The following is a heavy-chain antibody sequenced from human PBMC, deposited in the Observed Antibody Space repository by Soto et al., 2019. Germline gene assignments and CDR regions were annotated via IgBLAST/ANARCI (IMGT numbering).Heavy chain of an antibody. CDR1: GGSISSYY. V-gene: IGHV4-59*01. D-gene: IGHD2-2*02. CDR3: ARGPPYQLLYFDP. Sequence: SETLSLTCTLSGGSISSYYWSWIRQPPGKGLEWIGYIYYSGSTNYNPSLKSRVTISVDTSKNQFSLKLSSVTAADTAVYYCARGPPYQLLYFDPWGQGTLVTVSS. CDR2: IYYSGST. J-gene: IGHJ5*02.